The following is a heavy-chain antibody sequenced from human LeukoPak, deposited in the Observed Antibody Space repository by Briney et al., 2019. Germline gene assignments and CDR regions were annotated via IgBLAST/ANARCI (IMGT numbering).Heavy chain of an antibody. CDR3: AKSPLDSCTGDICPSWFDP. CDR1: GFTFSSYV. CDR2: IRGDGGIT. D-gene: IGHD2-8*02. Sequence: PGGSLRLSCAASGFTFSSYVMSWVRQAPGKGLEWVSAIRGDGGITYYADSVKGRFTISRDNSKNTLYLQMNTLTAEDTAVYYCAKSPLDSCTGDICPSWFDPWGEGTLVTVSS. J-gene: IGHJ5*02. V-gene: IGHV3-23*01.